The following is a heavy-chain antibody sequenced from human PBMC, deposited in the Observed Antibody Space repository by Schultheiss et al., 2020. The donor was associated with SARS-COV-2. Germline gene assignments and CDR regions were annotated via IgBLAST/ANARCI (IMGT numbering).Heavy chain of an antibody. J-gene: IGHJ6*02. V-gene: IGHV4-4*02. CDR3: ARHLAVAGTFSYYYYGMDV. D-gene: IGHD6-19*01. Sequence: SETLSLTCAVSGGSISSSNWWSWVRQPPGKGLEWIGEIYHSGSTNYNPSLKSRVTISVNTAKNQFSLKLSSVTAADTAVYYCARHLAVAGTFSYYYYGMDVWGQGTTVTVSS. CDR1: GGSISSSNW. CDR2: IYHSGST.